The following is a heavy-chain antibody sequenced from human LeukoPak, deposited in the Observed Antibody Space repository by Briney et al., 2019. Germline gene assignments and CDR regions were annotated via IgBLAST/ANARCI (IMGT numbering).Heavy chain of an antibody. V-gene: IGHV1-18*01. CDR3: ARDRPYYYDSSGYSRDAFDI. D-gene: IGHD3-22*01. Sequence: ASVKVSCKASGYTFTSYGISWVRQAPGQGLEWRGWISAYNGNTNYAQKLQGRVTMTTETSTSTAYMELRSLRSDDTAVYYCARDRPYYYDSSGYSRDAFDIWGQGTMVTVSS. CDR1: GYTFTSYG. J-gene: IGHJ3*02. CDR2: ISAYNGNT.